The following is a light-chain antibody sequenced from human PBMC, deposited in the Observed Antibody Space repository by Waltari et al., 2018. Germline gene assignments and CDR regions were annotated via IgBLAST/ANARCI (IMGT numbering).Light chain of an antibody. CDR3: QQYGSSPPFT. CDR2: GAS. CDR1: QRVSSRY. Sequence: SQRVSSRYLVWYQQRPSQAPSRRSDGASSRATGIPDRFSGSGSGTDFTLTIRRLEPEDCAVYYCQQYGSSPPFTFGQGTKLEIK. J-gene: IGKJ2*01. V-gene: IGKV3-20*01.